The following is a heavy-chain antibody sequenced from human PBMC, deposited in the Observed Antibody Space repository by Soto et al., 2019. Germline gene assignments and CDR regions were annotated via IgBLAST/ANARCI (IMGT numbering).Heavy chain of an antibody. CDR2: ISYDGSNK. Sequence: PGGSLRLSCAASGFTFSSYAMRWVRQAPGKGLEWVAVISYDGSNKYYADSVKGRFTISRDNSKNTLYLQMNSLRAEDTAVYYCAGVGRDYGGRMPLDYWGQGTLVTVSS. J-gene: IGHJ4*02. V-gene: IGHV3-30-3*01. CDR3: AGVGRDYGGRMPLDY. CDR1: GFTFSSYA. D-gene: IGHD4-17*01.